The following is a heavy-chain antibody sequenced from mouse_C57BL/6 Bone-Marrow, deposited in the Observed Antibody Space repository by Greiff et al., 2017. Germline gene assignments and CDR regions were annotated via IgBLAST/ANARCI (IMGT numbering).Heavy chain of an antibody. CDR1: GYTFTSYW. Sequence: QVQLQQPGAELVRPGSSVKLSCKASGYTFTSYWMHWVKQRPIQGLEWIGNIDPSDSETHYNQKFKDKATLTVDKSSSTAYMQLSRLTSEDSAVDDCSRRYDYEDAMDYWGQGTSVTVSS. J-gene: IGHJ4*01. D-gene: IGHD2-4*01. CDR2: IDPSDSET. CDR3: SRRYDYEDAMDY. V-gene: IGHV1-52*01.